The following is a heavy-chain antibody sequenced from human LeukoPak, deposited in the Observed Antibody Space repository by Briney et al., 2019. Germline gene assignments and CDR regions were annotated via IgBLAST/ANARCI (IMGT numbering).Heavy chain of an antibody. D-gene: IGHD5-18*01. J-gene: IGHJ4*02. Sequence: KPGGSLRLSCAASGFTFSSYSMNWVRQAPGKGLEWVSSISSSSYIYYADSVKGRFTISRDNAKNSLYLQMNSLRAEDTAVYYCARKPSGHTFDYWGQGTLVTVSS. CDR3: ARKPSGHTFDY. CDR2: ISSSSYI. V-gene: IGHV3-21*01. CDR1: GFTFSSYS.